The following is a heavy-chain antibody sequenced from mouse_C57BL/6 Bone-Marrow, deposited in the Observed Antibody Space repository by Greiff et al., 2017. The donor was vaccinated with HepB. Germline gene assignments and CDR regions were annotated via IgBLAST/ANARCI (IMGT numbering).Heavy chain of an antibody. D-gene: IGHD2-12*01. CDR3: ARGYDEDYYAMDY. V-gene: IGHV5-4*01. CDR1: GFTFSSYA. CDR2: ISDGGSYT. Sequence: EVQLQESGGGLVKPGGSLKLSCAASGFTFSSYAMSWVRQTPEKRLEWVATISDGGSYTYYPDNVKGRFTISRDNAKNNLYLQMSHLKSEDTAMYYCARGYDEDYYAMDYWGQGTSVTVSS. J-gene: IGHJ4*01.